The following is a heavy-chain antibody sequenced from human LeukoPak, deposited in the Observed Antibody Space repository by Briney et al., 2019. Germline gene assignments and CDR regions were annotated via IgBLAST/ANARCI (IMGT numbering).Heavy chain of an antibody. J-gene: IGHJ6*02. CDR2: INSNSGGT. CDR1: GYTFTGYY. CDR3: ASSYGDYDYYYYGMDV. V-gene: IGHV1-2*06. Sequence: GASVKVSCKASGYTFTGYYMHWVRQAPGQGLEWMGRINSNSGGTDYAQKFQGRVTMTRDTSINTAYMELSRLRSDDTAVYYCASSYGDYDYYYYGMDVWGQGTTVTVSS. D-gene: IGHD4-17*01.